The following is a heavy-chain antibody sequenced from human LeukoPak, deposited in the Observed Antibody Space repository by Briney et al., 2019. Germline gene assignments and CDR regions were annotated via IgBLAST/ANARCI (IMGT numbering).Heavy chain of an antibody. J-gene: IGHJ5*02. CDR3: ARRSDYYDTSTNWFDP. V-gene: IGHV4-30-2*01. CDR2: IYHSGST. CDR1: GGSISSGGYS. Sequence: SETLSLTCAVSGGSISSGGYSWSWIRQPPGKGLEWIGEIYHSGSTNYNPSLKSRVTISVDKSKNQFSLKLSSVTAADTAVYYCARRSDYYDTSTNWFDPWGQGTLVTVSS. D-gene: IGHD3-22*01.